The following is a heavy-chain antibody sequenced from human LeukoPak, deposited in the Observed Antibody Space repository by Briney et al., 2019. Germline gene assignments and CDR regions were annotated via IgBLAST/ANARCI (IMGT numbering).Heavy chain of an antibody. CDR3: ARGYCSSTSRYDDY. J-gene: IGHJ4*02. CDR1: GGTFSSYA. CDR2: IIPIFGTA. Sequence: ASVKVSCKASGGTFSSYAISWVRQAPGQGLEWMGGIIPIFGTANYAQKFQGRVTITTDESTSTAYMELSSLRSEDTAVYYCARGYCSSTSRYDDYWGQGTLVTVSS. D-gene: IGHD2-2*01. V-gene: IGHV1-69*05.